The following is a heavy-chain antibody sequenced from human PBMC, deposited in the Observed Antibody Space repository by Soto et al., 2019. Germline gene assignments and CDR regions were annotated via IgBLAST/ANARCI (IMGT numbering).Heavy chain of an antibody. J-gene: IGHJ4*02. Sequence: GGSLCLSCAASGFRLGTHAMHWVRQAPGEGMEWVSTLHANGDNSDYTGSVEGRFAITRDTAKNILHLQMNRLRVEDTAVYYGVRSPPATVFCVVLYYFEYWGQGTLVTVSS. V-gene: IGHV3-23*01. CDR2: LHANGDNS. D-gene: IGHD4-4*01. CDR1: GFRLGTHA. CDR3: VRSPPATVFCVVLYYFEY.